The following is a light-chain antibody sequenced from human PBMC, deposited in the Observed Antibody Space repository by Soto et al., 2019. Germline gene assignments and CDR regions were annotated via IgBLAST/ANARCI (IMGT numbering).Light chain of an antibody. V-gene: IGKV3-11*01. J-gene: IGKJ2*01. CDR2: DAS. Sequence: EIVLTQSPATLSLSPGERATLSCRASQSVSSYLAWYQQKPGQAPRLLIYDASNRATGIPARFSGSGSGTDFSLTISSLEPEDFAVYYCQQRSNRPYTFGQGTKLAIK. CDR1: QSVSSY. CDR3: QQRSNRPYT.